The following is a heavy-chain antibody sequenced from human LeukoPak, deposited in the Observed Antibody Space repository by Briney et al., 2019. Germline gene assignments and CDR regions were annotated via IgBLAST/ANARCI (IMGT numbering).Heavy chain of an antibody. V-gene: IGHV3-9*01. Sequence: GRSLRLSCAASGFTFDDYAMHWVRQAPGKGLEWDSDISWNSGSIGYADSVKGRFTISRDNAKNSLYLQMNSLRAEDTALYYCAKAGNSGSYHPPILFDYWGQGTLVTVSS. D-gene: IGHD1-26*01. CDR2: ISWNSGSI. J-gene: IGHJ4*02. CDR1: GFTFDDYA. CDR3: AKAGNSGSYHPPILFDY.